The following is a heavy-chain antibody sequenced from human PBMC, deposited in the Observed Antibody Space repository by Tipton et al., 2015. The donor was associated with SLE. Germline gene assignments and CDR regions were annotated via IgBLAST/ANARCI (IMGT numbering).Heavy chain of an antibody. D-gene: IGHD2-21*02. V-gene: IGHV3-7*01. Sequence: SLRLSCAASGFSFSSYWMSWVRQAPGKGLEWVASINRDGSENCYMDSVNGRLTISRDNAKNSLYLQMHSLTVEDTAVFSCARDSEWGTGDCYETWGQGTLVTVSS. CDR2: INRDGSEN. CDR1: GFSFSSYW. CDR3: ARDSEWGTGDCYET. J-gene: IGHJ5*02.